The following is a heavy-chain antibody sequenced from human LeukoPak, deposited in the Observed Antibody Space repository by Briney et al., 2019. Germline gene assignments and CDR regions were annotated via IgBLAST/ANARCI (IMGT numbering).Heavy chain of an antibody. CDR1: GFTFSGSA. CDR3: TPGYGSGSYPYYYMDV. J-gene: IGHJ6*03. V-gene: IGHV3-73*01. Sequence: GGSLRLSCAASGFTFSGSAMHWVRQASGKGLEWVGRIRSKANSYATAYAASVKGRFSISRDDSKNTAYLQMNSLKTEDTAVYYCTPGYGSGSYPYYYMDVWGKGTTVTISS. D-gene: IGHD3-10*01. CDR2: IRSKANSYAT.